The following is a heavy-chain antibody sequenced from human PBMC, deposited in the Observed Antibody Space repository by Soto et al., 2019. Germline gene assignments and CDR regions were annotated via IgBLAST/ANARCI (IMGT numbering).Heavy chain of an antibody. V-gene: IGHV3-23*01. CDR2: ISGSGGST. CDR1: GFTFSSYA. J-gene: IGHJ4*02. Sequence: GVLTLSCAASGFTFSSYAMSWVRQAPGKGLEWVSAISGSGGSTYYADSVKGRFTISRDNSKNTLYLQMNSLRAEDTAVYYCAKRKRGITGTPHDYWGQGTLVTVSS. D-gene: IGHD1-20*01. CDR3: AKRKRGITGTPHDY.